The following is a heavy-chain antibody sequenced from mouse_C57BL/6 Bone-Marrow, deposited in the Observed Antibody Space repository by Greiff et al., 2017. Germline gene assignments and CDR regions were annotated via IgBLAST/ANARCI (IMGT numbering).Heavy chain of an antibody. D-gene: IGHD2-2*01. J-gene: IGHJ3*01. CDR3: ASLWLRREAGFAY. V-gene: IGHV1-64*01. CDR1: GYTFTSYW. Sequence: QVQLQQPGAELVKPGASVKLSCKASGYTFTSYWMHWVKQRPGQGLEWIGMIHPNSGSTNYNEKFKSKATLTVDKSSSTAYVQLSSLTSEDSAVYYCASLWLRREAGFAYWGQGTLVTVSA. CDR2: IHPNSGST.